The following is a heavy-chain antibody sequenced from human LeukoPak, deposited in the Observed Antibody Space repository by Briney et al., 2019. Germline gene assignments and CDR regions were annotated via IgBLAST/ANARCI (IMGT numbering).Heavy chain of an antibody. CDR3: ARGVGSYGNDYNYGMDV. Sequence: GGSLRLSCAASGFTFSSYGMHWGRQAPGKGLEWVAFISYDGSIRNYADSEKGRFTISRDNSKNTLYLQLNSLRTEDTALYYCARGVGSYGNDYNYGMDVWGRGTMVIVSS. V-gene: IGHV3-30*03. D-gene: IGHD5-18*01. CDR2: ISYDGSIR. CDR1: GFTFSSYG. J-gene: IGHJ6*02.